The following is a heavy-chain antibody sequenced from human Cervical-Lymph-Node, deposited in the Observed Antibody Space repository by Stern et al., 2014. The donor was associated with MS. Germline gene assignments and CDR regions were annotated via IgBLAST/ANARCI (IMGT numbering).Heavy chain of an antibody. CDR1: GYNLTTFA. J-gene: IGHJ4*02. V-gene: IGHV7-4-1*02. CDR2: INNQTGNP. CDR3: ATWGAGSSPPLFY. D-gene: IGHD6-6*01. Sequence: VQLVESGSELKKPGASVKVSCKASGYNLTTFAINWVRQAPGQGLEWMGWINNQTGNPTFYQGFTGRFVFSLDASLNTAYLQIISLKAEDSAVYYCATWGAGSSPPLFYWGQGTLVTVSS.